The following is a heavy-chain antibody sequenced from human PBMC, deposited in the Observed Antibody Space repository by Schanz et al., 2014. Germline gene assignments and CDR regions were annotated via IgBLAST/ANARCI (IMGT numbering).Heavy chain of an antibody. CDR3: AKGKSEVRGIILDY. J-gene: IGHJ4*02. CDR2: ISYDGVNT. D-gene: IGHD3-10*01. V-gene: IGHV3-30-3*01. CDR1: GFPFSSYA. Sequence: QVQLVESGGGVVQPGGSLRLSCAASGFPFSSYALHWVRQAPGKGLEWVAVISYDGVNTNYADSVKGRVTISRDNSRNTLFLQMRNLRADDTALYYCAKGKSEVRGIILDYWGQGTMVVVSS.